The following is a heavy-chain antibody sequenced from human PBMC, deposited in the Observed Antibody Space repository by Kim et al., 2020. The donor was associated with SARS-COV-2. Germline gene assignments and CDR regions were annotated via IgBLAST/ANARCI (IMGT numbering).Heavy chain of an antibody. CDR3: ARLPHGRSGDVDY. CDR1: GDSISKSFHY. CDR2: VYHSGST. D-gene: IGHD3-22*01. J-gene: IGHJ4*02. Sequence: SETLSLTCIVSGDSISKSFHYWGWIRQPPGKGLEWIGSVYHSGSTYDSPSLKSRATISVDTSKNQFSLKLSSVTAADTAVYYCARLPHGRSGDVDYWGQGTLVTVSS. V-gene: IGHV4-39*01.